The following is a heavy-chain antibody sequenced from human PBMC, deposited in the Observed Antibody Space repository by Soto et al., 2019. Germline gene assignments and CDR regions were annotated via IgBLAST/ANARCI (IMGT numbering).Heavy chain of an antibody. CDR1: GFTFSSYA. V-gene: IGHV3-23*01. D-gene: IGHD4-17*01. J-gene: IGHJ6*04. CDR3: AIVVWATVVTPEWNGMDV. CDR2: ISGSGGST. Sequence: GGSLRLSCAASGFTFSSYAMSWVRQALGKGQEWVSAISGSGGSTYYADSVTGRFPISRDNSKNTLYLQMNSLRAEETAVYYCAIVVWATVVTPEWNGMDVWGEGTMVTVSS.